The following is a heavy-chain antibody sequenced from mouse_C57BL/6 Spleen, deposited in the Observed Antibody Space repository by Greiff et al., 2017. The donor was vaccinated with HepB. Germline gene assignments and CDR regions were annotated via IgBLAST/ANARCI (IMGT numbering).Heavy chain of an antibody. CDR1: GYSITSGYG. J-gene: IGHJ2*01. D-gene: IGHD1-2*01. CDR3: SRTARIKY. Sequence: EVQLQESGPGLVKPSPSLSLPCTVPGYSITSGYGWNWIRQFPENKLEWMGYISYSGSTNYNPSLKSRISITRDTSKNQFFLQLNSVTTEDTATYYCSRTARIKYWGEGTTLTVSS. CDR2: ISYSGST. V-gene: IGHV3-2*02.